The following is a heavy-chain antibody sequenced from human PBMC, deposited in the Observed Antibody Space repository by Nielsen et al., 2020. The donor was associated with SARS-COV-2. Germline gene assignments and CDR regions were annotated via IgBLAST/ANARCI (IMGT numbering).Heavy chain of an antibody. V-gene: IGHV3-11*06. D-gene: IGHD3-3*01. CDR3: ARDLGYDFWSGYQYYYGMDV. J-gene: IGHJ6*02. Sequence: WICQPPGKGLEWVSYISSSSSYTNYADSVKGRFTISRDNAKNSLYLQMNSLRAEDTAVYYCARDLGYDFWSGYQYYYGMDVWGQGTTVTVSS. CDR2: ISSSSSYT.